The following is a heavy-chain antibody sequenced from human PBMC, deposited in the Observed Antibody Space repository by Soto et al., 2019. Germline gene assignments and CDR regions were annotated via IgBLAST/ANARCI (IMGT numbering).Heavy chain of an antibody. CDR2: IIPLLDIA. CDR3: VRDSPIGSTYSGYDGIHY. Sequence: QVQLVQSGAEVKKPGSSVKVSCKASGVTFTNDIITWVRQAPGQGLEWMGRIIPLLDIANYAQKFQGRVTITADKSTSPAYMELNSLRSEDTAVYYCVRDSPIGSTYSGYDGIHYWGQGTLVTVSS. V-gene: IGHV1-69*08. D-gene: IGHD5-12*01. J-gene: IGHJ4*02. CDR1: GVTFTNDI.